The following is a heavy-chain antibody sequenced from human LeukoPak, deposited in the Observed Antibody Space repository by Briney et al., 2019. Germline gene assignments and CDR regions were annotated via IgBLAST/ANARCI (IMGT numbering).Heavy chain of an antibody. D-gene: IGHD3-3*01. CDR1: GGSISSGGYY. CDR3: ARIFWSGYSYYYHYYMDV. CDR2: IYYSGST. J-gene: IGHJ6*03. Sequence: PSQTLSLTCTVSGGSISSGGYYWSWIRQHPGKGLEWIGYIYYSGSTNYNPSLKSRVTISVDTSKNQFSLKLSSVTAADTAVYYCARIFWSGYSYYYHYYMDVWGKGTTVTVSS. V-gene: IGHV4-31*03.